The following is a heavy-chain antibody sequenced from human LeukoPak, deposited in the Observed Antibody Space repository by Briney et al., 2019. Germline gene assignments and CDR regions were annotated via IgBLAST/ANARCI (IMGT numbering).Heavy chain of an antibody. J-gene: IGHJ6*02. D-gene: IGHD3-3*01. Sequence: ASVKVSCKASGYTFTSYYMHWVRQAPGQGLEWMGIINPSGGSTSYAQKFQGRVTMTRDTSTSTVYMELSGLRSEDTAVYYCARGELRFLEQGRNYYYYGMDVWGQGTTVTVSS. CDR3: ARGELRFLEQGRNYYYYGMDV. CDR1: GYTFTSYY. CDR2: INPSGGST. V-gene: IGHV1-46*01.